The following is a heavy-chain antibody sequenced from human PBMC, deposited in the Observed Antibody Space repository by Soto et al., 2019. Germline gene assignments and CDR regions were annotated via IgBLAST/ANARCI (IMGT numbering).Heavy chain of an antibody. J-gene: IGHJ4*02. CDR3: AAGEANSRNLAPYYLDF. V-gene: IGHV4-59*01. CDR2: IHYSGTT. CDR1: GGSMRNYF. D-gene: IGHD6-13*01. Sequence: SETLSLTCTVSGGSMRNYFWTWIRQPPGKGLEWIGYIHYSGTTSFFPSYNPSLRSRVTISEDTSKNQFSLKLLSVTTADTAVYFXAAGEANSRNLAPYYLDFWGQGTLVTVSS.